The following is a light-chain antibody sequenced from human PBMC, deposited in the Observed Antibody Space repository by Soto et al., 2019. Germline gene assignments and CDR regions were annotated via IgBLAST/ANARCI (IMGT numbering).Light chain of an antibody. CDR2: EVR. V-gene: IGLV2-23*02. J-gene: IGLJ3*02. CDR1: SSDVGSHNL. Sequence: QSALTQPASVSGSPGQSITISCTGTSSDVGSHNLVSWYQQYPGKAPKLIIYEVRKWPAVFSKRFSGSKSGNTASLTISGLQAEDEADYYCCSYAGSSTWVFGGGTQLTVL. CDR3: CSYAGSSTWV.